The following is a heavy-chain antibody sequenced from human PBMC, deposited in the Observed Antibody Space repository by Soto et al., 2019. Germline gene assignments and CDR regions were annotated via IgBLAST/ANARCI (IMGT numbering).Heavy chain of an antibody. D-gene: IGHD5-18*01. J-gene: IGHJ3*02. Sequence: QVQLVQSGAEVKKPGASVKVSCKASGYTFTSYGISWVRQAPGQGLEWMGWISAYNGNTNYAQKLQGRVTMTTDTSTRTAYMELRSVRSDDTAVYYCARDQYSYGHMKDAFDIWGQGTMVTVSS. CDR2: ISAYNGNT. CDR1: GYTFTSYG. V-gene: IGHV1-18*01. CDR3: ARDQYSYGHMKDAFDI.